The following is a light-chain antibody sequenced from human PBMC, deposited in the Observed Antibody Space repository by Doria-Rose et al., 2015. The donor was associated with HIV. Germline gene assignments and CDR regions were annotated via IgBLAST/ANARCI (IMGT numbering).Light chain of an antibody. V-gene: IGKV3-20*01. CDR1: QSFSSTY. J-gene: IGKJ1*01. CDR2: DGS. CDR3: HQYGTSWT. Sequence: TQSPGTLYLSPGARATLSCRASQSFSSTYLDWYQQKPGQAHSLLIYDGSTRATGIPDGFSASGSGTDFTLTINRLEPEDFALYYCHQYGTSWTFGQGTKVEI.